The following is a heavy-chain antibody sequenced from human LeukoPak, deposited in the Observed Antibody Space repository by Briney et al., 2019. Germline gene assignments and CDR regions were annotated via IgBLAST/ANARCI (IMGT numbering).Heavy chain of an antibody. CDR2: IYSGGST. D-gene: IGHD1-14*01. Sequence: PGGSLRLSCAASGFTVSSNYMSWVRQAPGKGLEWVSVIYSGGSTYYADSVRGRFTISRDNSKNTLYLQMNSLRAEDTALYYCARHTTGGVYDYWGQGTLVTVSS. CDR3: ARHTTGGVYDY. CDR1: GFTVSSNY. V-gene: IGHV3-53*01. J-gene: IGHJ4*02.